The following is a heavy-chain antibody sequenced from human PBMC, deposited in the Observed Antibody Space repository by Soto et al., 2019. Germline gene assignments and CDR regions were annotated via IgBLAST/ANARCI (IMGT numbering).Heavy chain of an antibody. Sequence: QVQLVESGGGVVQPGRSLRLSCAASGFTFSSYAMHWVRQAPGKGLEWVAVISYDGSNKYYADSVKGRFTISRDNSKNTLYLQMNSLRAEDTAVYYCARDESSGYYANWYFDLWGRGTLVTVSS. V-gene: IGHV3-30-3*01. CDR2: ISYDGSNK. CDR3: ARDESSGYYANWYFDL. D-gene: IGHD3-22*01. CDR1: GFTFSSYA. J-gene: IGHJ2*01.